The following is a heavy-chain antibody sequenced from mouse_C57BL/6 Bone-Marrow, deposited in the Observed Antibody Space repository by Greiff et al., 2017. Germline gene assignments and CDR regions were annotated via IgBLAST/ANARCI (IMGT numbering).Heavy chain of an antibody. J-gene: IGHJ2*01. CDR2: IDPENGDT. CDR1: GFNIKDDY. Sequence: VQLQQSGAELVRPGASVKLSCTASGFNIKDDYMHWVKQRPEQGLEWLGWIDPENGDTEYASKFQGKATITADTSSNTAYLQLSSLTSEDTAVYYCTTDSSGYYFDYWGQGTTRTVSS. CDR3: TTDSSGYYFDY. D-gene: IGHD3-2*02. V-gene: IGHV14-4*01.